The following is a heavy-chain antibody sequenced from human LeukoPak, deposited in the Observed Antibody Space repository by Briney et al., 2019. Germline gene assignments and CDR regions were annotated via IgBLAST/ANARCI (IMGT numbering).Heavy chain of an antibody. Sequence: ASVKVSCKASGYTFTSYAMHWVRQAPGQRLEWMGWISAGNGNTKYSQKFQGRVTITRDTSASTAYMELSSLRSEDTAVNYCARIGRQWLVRQYYFDYWGQGTLVTVSS. J-gene: IGHJ4*02. CDR1: GYTFTSYA. V-gene: IGHV1-3*01. D-gene: IGHD6-19*01. CDR2: ISAGNGNT. CDR3: ARIGRQWLVRQYYFDY.